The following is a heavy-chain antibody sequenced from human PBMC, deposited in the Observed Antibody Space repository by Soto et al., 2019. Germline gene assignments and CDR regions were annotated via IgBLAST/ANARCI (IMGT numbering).Heavy chain of an antibody. Sequence: QVQLQESGPGLVKPSQTLSLTCTVSGASIKNSDGFYWSWLRQRPGKGLEWFGFIYQSGSTDYIPSLRDRVTMLVVTSMNQFSLKRSSVPVVDTAVYDCARDFSGDCDCNGYFDHWGQGTLVTVSS. D-gene: IGHD2-21*01. V-gene: IGHV4-31*03. CDR2: IYQSGST. J-gene: IGHJ4*02. CDR3: ARDFSGDCDCNGYFDH. CDR1: GASIKNSDGFY.